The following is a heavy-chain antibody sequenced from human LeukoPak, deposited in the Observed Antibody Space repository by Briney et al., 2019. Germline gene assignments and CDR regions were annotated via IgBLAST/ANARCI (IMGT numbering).Heavy chain of an antibody. CDR3: ASHQLWSSIDY. V-gene: IGHV4-38-2*01. CDR1: GYSISSGYY. CDR2: IYHSGST. J-gene: IGHJ4*02. Sequence: SETLSLTCAVSGYSISSGYYWGWIRQPPGKGLEWIGSIYHSGSTYYNPSLKSRVTIPVDTSKNQFSLKLSSVTAADTAVYYCASHQLWSSIDYWGQGTLVTVSS. D-gene: IGHD5-18*01.